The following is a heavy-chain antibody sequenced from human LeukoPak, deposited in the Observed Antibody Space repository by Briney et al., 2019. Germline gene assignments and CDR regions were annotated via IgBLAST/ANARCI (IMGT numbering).Heavy chain of an antibody. D-gene: IGHD3-22*01. CDR2: ISAYNGNT. CDR3: ARDPTPYYYYDGSGYYPNWFDP. Sequence: ASVELSCKASGYTFTSYGIRWVRQAPGHRVEWMGWISAYNGNTNYAQKLQGRVTMTTDTSTSTVYMELRSLRSDDTAVYYCARDPTPYYYYDGSGYYPNWFDPWGQGTLVTVSS. V-gene: IGHV1-18*01. CDR1: GYTFTSYG. J-gene: IGHJ5*02.